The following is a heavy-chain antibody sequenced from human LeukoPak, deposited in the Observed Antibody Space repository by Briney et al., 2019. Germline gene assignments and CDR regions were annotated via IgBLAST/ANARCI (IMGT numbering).Heavy chain of an antibody. CDR3: ARPHDFWSGYYSP. V-gene: IGHV1-2*02. D-gene: IGHD3-3*01. Sequence: GASVNVSCKASGYTFTGYYMHWVRQAPGQGLEWMGWLNPNSGGTNYAQKFQGRVTMTRDTSISTAYMELSRLRSDDTAVYYCARPHDFWSGYYSPWGQGTLVTVSS. CDR2: LNPNSGGT. CDR1: GYTFTGYY. J-gene: IGHJ5*02.